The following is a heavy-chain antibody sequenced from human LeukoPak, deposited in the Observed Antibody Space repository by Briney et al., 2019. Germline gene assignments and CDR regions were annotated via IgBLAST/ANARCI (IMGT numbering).Heavy chain of an antibody. D-gene: IGHD5-12*01. CDR2: IYYTGST. J-gene: IGHJ4*02. CDR3: ARDQRGYNAYDFDY. V-gene: IGHV4-59*01. CDR1: GGSINNYY. Sequence: PSETLSLNCTVSGGSINNYYWSWLRQPPGKGLEWIGYIYYTGSTNYNPSLKSRVTISVDTSKSQFSLKLTSVTAADTAVYYCARDQRGYNAYDFDYWGQGTLVTVSS.